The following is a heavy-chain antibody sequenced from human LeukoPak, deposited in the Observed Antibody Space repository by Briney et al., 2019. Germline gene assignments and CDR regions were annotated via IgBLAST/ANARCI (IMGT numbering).Heavy chain of an antibody. D-gene: IGHD5-18*01. J-gene: IGHJ6*02. CDR3: AKDIGYSYGYYYYYGMDV. CDR2: ISWNSGSI. CDR1: GFTFDDYA. Sequence: GGSLRLSCAASGFTFDDYAMHWVRQAPGKGLEWVSGISWNSGSIGYADSVKGRFTIPRDNAKNSLYLQMNSLRAEDTALYYCAKDIGYSYGYYYYYGMDVWGQGTTVTVSS. V-gene: IGHV3-9*01.